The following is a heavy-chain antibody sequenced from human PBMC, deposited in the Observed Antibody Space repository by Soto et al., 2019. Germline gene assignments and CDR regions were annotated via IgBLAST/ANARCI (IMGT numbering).Heavy chain of an antibody. CDR2: ISYDGSNK. J-gene: IGHJ4*02. CDR3: ARGRGHYDSTGYYCDY. V-gene: IGHV3-30-3*01. CDR1: GFTFSNYA. Sequence: QVQLVESGGGVVQPGRSLRLSCAASGFTFSNYAMHWVRQAPGKGLEWVAVISYDGSNKYHADSVKGRFTISRDNSKNTLYLQMNSLRAEVTAVYHCARGRGHYDSTGYYCDYWGQGTLVTVSS. D-gene: IGHD3-22*01.